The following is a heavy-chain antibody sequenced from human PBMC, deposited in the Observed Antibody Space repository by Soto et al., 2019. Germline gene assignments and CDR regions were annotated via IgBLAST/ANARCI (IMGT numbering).Heavy chain of an antibody. D-gene: IGHD6-13*01. J-gene: IGHJ4*02. CDR2: IDWDDDK. V-gene: IGHV2-70*04. Sequence: SGPTLVRPTPPLTLTGPFSGFALSTSGIRVSWIRQPPGKALEWLARIDWDDDKFYSTSLKTRLTISKDTSKNQVVPTMTNMDPVDTATYYCARQPSSHIAAAGFDSWGQGTLVTVSS. CDR1: GFALSTSGIR. CDR3: ARQPSSHIAAAGFDS.